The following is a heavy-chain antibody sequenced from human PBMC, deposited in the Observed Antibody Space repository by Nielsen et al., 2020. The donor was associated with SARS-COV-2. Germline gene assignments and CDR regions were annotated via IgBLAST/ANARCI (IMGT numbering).Heavy chain of an antibody. CDR2: ISGSGGST. V-gene: IGHV3-23*01. J-gene: IGHJ5*02. CDR3: ARPGDDIVVVPAASNWFDP. Sequence: WIRQPPGKGLEWVSAISGSGGSTYYADSVKGRFTISRDNSKNTLYLQMNSLRAEDTAVYYCARPGDDIVVVPAASNWFDPWGQGTLVTVSS. D-gene: IGHD2-2*01.